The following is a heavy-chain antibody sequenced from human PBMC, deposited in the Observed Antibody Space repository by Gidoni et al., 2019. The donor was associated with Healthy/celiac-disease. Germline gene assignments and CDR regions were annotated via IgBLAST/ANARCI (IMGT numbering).Heavy chain of an antibody. J-gene: IGHJ4*02. CDR3: ARGRYCSSTSCYFDY. Sequence: QVQLQQWGAGLLKPSETLSLPCAVYGGSFRGYYWRWIRQPPGKGLEWIGEINHSGSTNYNPSLKSRVTISVDKSKNQFSLKLSSVTAADTAVYYCARGRYCSSTSCYFDYWGQGTLVTVSS. D-gene: IGHD2-2*01. CDR1: GGSFRGYY. V-gene: IGHV4-34*01. CDR2: INHSGST.